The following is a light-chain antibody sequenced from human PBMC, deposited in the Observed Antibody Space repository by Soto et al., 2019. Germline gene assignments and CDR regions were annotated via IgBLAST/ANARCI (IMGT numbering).Light chain of an antibody. CDR2: AAS. V-gene: IGKV1-9*01. CDR3: QQLNSYPLT. Sequence: IQLTQSPSSLSASVGDRVTITCRASQGISSNLAWYQQKPGKDPKLLIYAASTLQSGVPSRFSGSGSGTDFTLTISSLQPEDFATYYCQQLNSYPLTFGGGTNVEIK. J-gene: IGKJ4*01. CDR1: QGISSN.